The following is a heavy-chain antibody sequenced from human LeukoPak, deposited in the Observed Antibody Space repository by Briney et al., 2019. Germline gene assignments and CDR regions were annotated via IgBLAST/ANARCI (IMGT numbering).Heavy chain of an antibody. CDR3: ARDYWYSSSWYPPPNQFDY. V-gene: IGHV1-2*02. CDR2: INPNSGGT. CDR1: GYTFTGYY. D-gene: IGHD6-13*01. J-gene: IGHJ4*02. Sequence: ASVKVSCKASGYTFTGYYMHWVRQAPGQGLEWMGWINPNSGGTNYAQKFQGRVTMTRDTSISTAYMEPSRLRSDDTAVYYCARDYWYSSSWYPPPNQFDYWGQGTLVTVSS.